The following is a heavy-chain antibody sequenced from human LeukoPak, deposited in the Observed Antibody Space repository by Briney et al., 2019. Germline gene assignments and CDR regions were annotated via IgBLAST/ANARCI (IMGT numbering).Heavy chain of an antibody. J-gene: IGHJ4*02. CDR3: ARDITTGYSSYFDY. V-gene: IGHV4-59*01. Sequence: PSETLSLTCTVSGXSISSYYWSWIRQPPGKGLEWIGYIYYSGSTNYNPSLKSRVTISVDTSKNQFSLKLSSVTAADTAVYYCARDITTGYSSYFDYWGQGTLVTVSS. CDR2: IYYSGST. CDR1: GXSISSYY. D-gene: IGHD6-13*01.